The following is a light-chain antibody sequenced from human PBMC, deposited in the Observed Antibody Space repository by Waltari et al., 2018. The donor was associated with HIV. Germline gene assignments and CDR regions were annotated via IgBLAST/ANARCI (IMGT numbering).Light chain of an antibody. CDR1: QNIYTY. J-gene: IGKJ5*01. CDR2: RAS. V-gene: IGKV1-39*01. Sequence: DIQLTQPASSLSASFGDRVTFPCRASQNIYTYVNWFQVKPGKTPRLLIYRASNLERGVPSRFSGSGSGTEFSLTISSLQPEDFATYYCQQSYTTPITFGQGTRLEIK. CDR3: QQSYTTPIT.